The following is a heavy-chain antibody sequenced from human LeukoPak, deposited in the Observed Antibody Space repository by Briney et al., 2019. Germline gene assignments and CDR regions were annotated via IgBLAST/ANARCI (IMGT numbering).Heavy chain of an antibody. CDR2: IYHSGST. CDR3: ARPSLGLPAAFLDY. J-gene: IGHJ4*02. CDR1: GYSISSGYY. V-gene: IGHV4-38-2*01. D-gene: IGHD2-2*01. Sequence: PSETLSLTCAVSGYSISSGYYWGWIRQPPGKGLEWIGSIYHSGSTYYNPSLKSRVTISVDTSKNQFSLKLSSVTAADTAVYYCARPSLGLPAAFLDYWGQGTLVTVS.